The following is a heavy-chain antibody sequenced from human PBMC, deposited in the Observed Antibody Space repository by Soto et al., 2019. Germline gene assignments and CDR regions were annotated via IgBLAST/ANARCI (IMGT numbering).Heavy chain of an antibody. D-gene: IGHD3-22*01. CDR2: IWYDGSNK. V-gene: IGHV3-33*01. J-gene: IGHJ4*02. CDR3: ARDWYDSSGYYFPPPQYY. CDR1: EFNFSSYG. Sequence: GGSLRLSCAAAEFNFSSYGMHWVRQAPGKGLEWVAVIWYDGSNKYYADSVKGRFTISRDNSKNTLYLQMNSLRAEDTAVYYCARDWYDSSGYYFPPPQYYWGQGTLVTVSS.